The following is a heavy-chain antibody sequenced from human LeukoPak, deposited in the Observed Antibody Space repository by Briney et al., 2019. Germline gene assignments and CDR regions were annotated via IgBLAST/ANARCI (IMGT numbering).Heavy chain of an antibody. V-gene: IGHV4-59*01. J-gene: IGHJ3*02. D-gene: IGHD3-3*01. CDR3: ARVGRITRNFDI. CDR2: IYYSGST. Sequence: PSETLSLTCTVSGGSISSYYWSWIRQPPGKGLEWIGYIYYSGSTNYNPPLKSRVTISVDTSKNQFSLKLSSVTAADTAVYYCARVGRITRNFDIWGQGTMVTVSS. CDR1: GGSISSYY.